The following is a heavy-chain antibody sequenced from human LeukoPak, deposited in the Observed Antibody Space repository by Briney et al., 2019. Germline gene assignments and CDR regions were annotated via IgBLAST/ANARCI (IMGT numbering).Heavy chain of an antibody. CDR3: ARVSRGIAAPMDV. J-gene: IGHJ6*03. D-gene: IGHD6-13*01. Sequence: GGSLRLSCAASGFTFSSYWMHWVRQAPGKGLVWVSRINSDGSSTSYADSVKGRFTISRDNAKNTLYLQMNSLRAEDTAVYYCARVSRGIAAPMDVWGKGTTVTVSS. CDR2: INSDGSST. V-gene: IGHV3-74*01. CDR1: GFTFSSYW.